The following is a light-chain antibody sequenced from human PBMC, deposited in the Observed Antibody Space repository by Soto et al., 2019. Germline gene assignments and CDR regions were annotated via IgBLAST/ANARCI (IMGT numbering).Light chain of an antibody. Sequence: DIQRTQSPSTLSASVGESVTITCRASQSISNWLAWYQQKPGKAPKLLIYKASSLESGVPSRFSGSGSGTEFTLTISRLQPDECATSYCQQNYGGALLDQGTKV. V-gene: IGKV1-5*03. CDR2: KAS. CDR3: QQNYGGAL. CDR1: QSISNW. J-gene: IGKJ2*01.